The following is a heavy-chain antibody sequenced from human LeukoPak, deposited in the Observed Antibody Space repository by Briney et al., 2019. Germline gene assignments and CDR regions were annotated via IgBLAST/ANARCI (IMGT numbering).Heavy chain of an antibody. J-gene: IGHJ4*02. CDR1: GYTFTRCA. CDR3: AAHLSDSSGYFSY. CDR2: IDTNTGNP. Sequence: ASVKVSCKASGYTFTRCAMNWVRQAPGQGLEYMGWIDTNTGNPTYAQGFTGRFVLSLDTSVSTAYLQISSLKAEDTAVYYCAAHLSDSSGYFSYWGQGALVTVSS. D-gene: IGHD3-22*01. V-gene: IGHV7-4-1*02.